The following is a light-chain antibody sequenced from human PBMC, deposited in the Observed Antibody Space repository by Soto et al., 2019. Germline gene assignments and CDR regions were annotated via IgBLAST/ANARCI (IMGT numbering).Light chain of an antibody. Sequence: DIQMTQSPSVLSASLGDRVTITCRASQSIGKHLNWYQQKPGKAPKFLIYGTSTLQSGVPSRFTRSGSGTDFTLTVNSLQAEDFATYYCQQGYILPATFGQGTRLEI. V-gene: IGKV1-39*01. CDR3: QQGYILPAT. CDR1: QSIGKH. J-gene: IGKJ5*01. CDR2: GTS.